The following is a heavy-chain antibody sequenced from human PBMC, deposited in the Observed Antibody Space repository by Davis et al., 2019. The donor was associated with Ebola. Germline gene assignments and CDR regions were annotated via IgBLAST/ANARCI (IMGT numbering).Heavy chain of an antibody. CDR1: GFTVSSKY. CDR3: AKDPYASGRDWFDP. D-gene: IGHD3-10*01. J-gene: IGHJ5*02. V-gene: IGHV3-53*01. Sequence: GESLKISCAASGFTVSSKYMSWVRQAPGKGLEWVSVIFSGGTTYYADSVRGRFTISRDNSKNTLYLQMNSLRAEDTAVYYCAKDPYASGRDWFDPWGQGTLVTVSS. CDR2: IFSGGTT.